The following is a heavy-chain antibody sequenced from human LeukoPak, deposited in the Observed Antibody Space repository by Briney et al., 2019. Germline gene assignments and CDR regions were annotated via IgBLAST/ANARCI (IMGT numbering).Heavy chain of an antibody. J-gene: IGHJ4*02. D-gene: IGHD2-2*01. CDR3: ANSGGYCSSTSCLRTYFDY. Sequence: GSSVKVSCKASGGTFSSYAISWVRQAPGQGLEWMGGIIPIFGTANYAQKFQGRVTITTDESTSTAYMELSSLRSEDTAVYYCANSGGYCSSTSCLRTYFDYWGQGTLVTVSS. CDR2: IIPIFGTA. CDR1: GGTFSSYA. V-gene: IGHV1-69*05.